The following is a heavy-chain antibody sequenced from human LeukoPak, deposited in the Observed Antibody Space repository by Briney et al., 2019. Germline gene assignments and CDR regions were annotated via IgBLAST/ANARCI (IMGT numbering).Heavy chain of an antibody. J-gene: IGHJ5*02. CDR3: ARSRVRGVIIPNWSDP. V-gene: IGHV6-1*01. CDR2: TYYRSKWYN. CDR1: GDSVSSNSAA. Sequence: SQTLSLTCAISGDSVSSNSAAWNWIRQSPSRGLEWLGRTYYRSKWYNDYAVSVKSRITINPDTSKNQFSLQLNSVTPEDTAVYYCARSRVRGVIIPNWSDPWGQGTLVTVSS. D-gene: IGHD3-10*01.